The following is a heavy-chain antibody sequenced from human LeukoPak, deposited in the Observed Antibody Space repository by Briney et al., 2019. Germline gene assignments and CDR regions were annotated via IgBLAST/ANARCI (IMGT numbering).Heavy chain of an antibody. CDR3: ARATAKGNYYHGMDV. J-gene: IGHJ6*04. CDR1: GGTLCSYA. CDR2: IIPMFGTT. D-gene: IGHD2-21*02. Sequence: SVKVSCKASGGTLCSYAMSWVRQAPGQGLEWMGGIIPMFGTTNYAQKFQGRVTIGADTSTNTAYVEVRGLRSEDTAVYYCARATAKGNYYHGMDVWGKETTVSVSS. V-gene: IGHV1-69*06.